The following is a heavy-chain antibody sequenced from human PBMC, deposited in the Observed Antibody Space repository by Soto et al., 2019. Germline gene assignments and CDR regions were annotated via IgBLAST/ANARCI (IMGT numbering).Heavy chain of an antibody. D-gene: IGHD3-22*01. V-gene: IGHV5-10-1*01. CDR3: ARQIYDSDTGPNFQYYFDS. J-gene: IGHJ4*02. Sequence: GESLKISCKGSGYSFAGYWITWVRQKPGKGLEWMGRIDPSDSQTYYSPSFRGHVTISATKTITTVFLQWSSLRASDTAMYYCARQIYDSDTGPNFQYYFDSWGQGTPVTVSS. CDR1: GYSFAGYW. CDR2: IDPSDSQT.